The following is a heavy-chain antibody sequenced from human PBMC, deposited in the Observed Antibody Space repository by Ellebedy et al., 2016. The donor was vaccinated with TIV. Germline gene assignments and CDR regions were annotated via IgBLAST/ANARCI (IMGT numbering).Heavy chain of an antibody. J-gene: IGHJ4*02. Sequence: GESLKISCEASGFTFSHFAMSWVRQAPGKGLEWVASIKHDGNEGNYVDSVKGRFTISRDNAKNSLFLQMSSLRGEDTGVYYCARDHSAAFFDYWGQGILVTVSS. V-gene: IGHV3-7*01. D-gene: IGHD3-10*01. CDR3: ARDHSAAFFDY. CDR1: GFTFSHFA. CDR2: IKHDGNEG.